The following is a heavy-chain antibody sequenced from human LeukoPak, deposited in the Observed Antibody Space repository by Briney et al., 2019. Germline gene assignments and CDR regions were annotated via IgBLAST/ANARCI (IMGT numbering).Heavy chain of an antibody. CDR1: RFTFSSYA. J-gene: IGHJ4*02. V-gene: IGHV3-23*01. CDR2: ISGSGGST. CDR3: AKDSPKTRSSWYSFDY. D-gene: IGHD6-13*01. Sequence: GGSLRLSCAASRFTFSSYAMSWVRQAPGKGLEWVSAISGSGGSTYYADSVKGRFTISRDNSKNTLYLQMNSLRAEDTAVYYCAKDSPKTRSSWYSFDYWGQGTLVTVSS.